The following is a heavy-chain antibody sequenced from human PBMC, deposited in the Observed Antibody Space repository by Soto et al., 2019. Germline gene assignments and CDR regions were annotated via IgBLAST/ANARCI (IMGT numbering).Heavy chain of an antibody. CDR3: ARGLWYSSGLDY. CDR2: INHSGST. CDR1: GGSFSGYY. J-gene: IGHJ4*02. Sequence: QVQLQQWGAGLLKPSETLSLTCAVYGGSFSGYYWSWIRQPPGKGLEWIGEINHSGSTNYNTSLKSWGTISGDTLKIRFTLKLTSVTAADTAVYSCARGLWYSSGLDYWGQGTLVTVSS. D-gene: IGHD6-19*01. V-gene: IGHV4-34*01.